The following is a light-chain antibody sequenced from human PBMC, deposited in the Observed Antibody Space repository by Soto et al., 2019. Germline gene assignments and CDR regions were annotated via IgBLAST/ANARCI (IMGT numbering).Light chain of an antibody. CDR1: QSVSDY. CDR3: QQYKDWPHT. J-gene: IGKJ1*01. Sequence: ETLMTPSPATLSVSPVERATLSCRASQSVSDYLAWYQQRPGQAPRLLIFGASTRATGFPARFSGSGSGTEFTLTISSLQSEDFAVYYCQQYKDWPHTFGQGTKVDI. CDR2: GAS. V-gene: IGKV3-15*01.